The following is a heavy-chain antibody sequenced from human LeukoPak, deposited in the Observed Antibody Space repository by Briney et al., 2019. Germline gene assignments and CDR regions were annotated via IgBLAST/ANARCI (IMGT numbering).Heavy chain of an antibody. CDR1: GFTFKNYA. CDR2: IKQDGSEK. CDR3: ARDGGSGWSDYFDY. V-gene: IGHV3-7*01. D-gene: IGHD6-19*01. Sequence: GGSLRLSCAASGFTFKNYAMSWVRQAPGKGLEWVANIKQDGSEKYYVDSVKGRFTISRDNAKNSLYLQMNSLRAEDTAVYYCARDGGSGWSDYFDYWGQGTLVTVSS. J-gene: IGHJ4*02.